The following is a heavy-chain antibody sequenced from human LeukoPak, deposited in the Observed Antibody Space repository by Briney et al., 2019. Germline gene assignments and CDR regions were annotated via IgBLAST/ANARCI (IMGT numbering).Heavy chain of an antibody. D-gene: IGHD3-10*01. CDR3: AKDGESGIDY. CDR2: MSGSGITT. J-gene: IGHJ4*02. V-gene: IGHV3-23*01. CDR1: GFTFSSYW. Sequence: SGGSLRLSCAASGFTFSSYWMHWVRQAPGKGLEWVSAMSGSGITTYYADSVKGRFTISRDNSKNTLYLQMNSLRAEDTAVYYCAKDGESGIDYWGQGTLVTVSS.